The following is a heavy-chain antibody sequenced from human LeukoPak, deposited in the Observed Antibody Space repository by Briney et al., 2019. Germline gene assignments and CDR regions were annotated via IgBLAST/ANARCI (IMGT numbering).Heavy chain of an antibody. J-gene: IGHJ5*02. V-gene: IGHV4-4*07. D-gene: IGHD4-23*01. CDR2: IYTSGST. CDR1: GGSISSYY. CDR3: ARDLSAQLTVVNRYNWFDP. Sequence: RASETLSLTCTVSGGSISSYYWSWIRQPAGKGLEWIGRIYTSGSTNYNPSLKSRVTMSVDTSKNQFSLKLSSVTAADTAVYYCARDLSAQLTVVNRYNWFDPWGQGTLVTVSS.